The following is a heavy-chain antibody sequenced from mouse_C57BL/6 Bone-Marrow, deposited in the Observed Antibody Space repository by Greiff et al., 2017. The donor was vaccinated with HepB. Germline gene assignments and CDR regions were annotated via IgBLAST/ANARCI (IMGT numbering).Heavy chain of an antibody. CDR2: ISSGSSTI. CDR3: ARNYGSSYNYFDY. J-gene: IGHJ2*01. CDR1: GFTFSDYG. Sequence: EVQGVESGGGLVKPGGSLKLSCAASGFTFSDYGMHWVRQAPEKGLEWVAYISSGSSTIYSADTVKGRFTISRDNAKNTLFLQMTSLRSEDTAMYYCARNYGSSYNYFDYWGQGTTLTVSS. V-gene: IGHV5-17*01. D-gene: IGHD1-1*01.